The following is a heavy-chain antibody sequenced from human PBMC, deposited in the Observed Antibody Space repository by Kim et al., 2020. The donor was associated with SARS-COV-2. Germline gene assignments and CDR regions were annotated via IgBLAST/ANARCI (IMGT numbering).Heavy chain of an antibody. J-gene: IGHJ6*02. Sequence: GGSLRLSCAASGFTFGDYAMRWVRQAPGKGLEWVSAISCNTGIIDYADSVKGRFTISRDNVKNSLYLQMNSLRPEDTAVYYCAKDMDGGFYYVCMDVWG. CDR3: AKDMDGGFYYVCMDV. CDR1: GFTFGDYA. V-gene: IGHV3-9*01. CDR2: ISCNTGII. D-gene: IGHD3-22*01.